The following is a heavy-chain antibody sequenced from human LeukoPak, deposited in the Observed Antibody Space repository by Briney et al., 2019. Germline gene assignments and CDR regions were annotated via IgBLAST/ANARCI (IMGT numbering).Heavy chain of an antibody. CDR2: IYPGDSDT. CDR1: GYSFSNYW. D-gene: IGHD3-9*01. J-gene: IGHJ6*03. V-gene: IGHV5-51*01. Sequence: GESLKISCKGSGYSFSNYWIGWVRQMPGKGLEWMGIIYPGDSDTRYSPSFQGQVTISADKSISTAHLQWSSLKASDTAMYYCARVRRYDSNYYYTDVWGKGTTVTISS. CDR3: ARVRRYDSNYYYTDV.